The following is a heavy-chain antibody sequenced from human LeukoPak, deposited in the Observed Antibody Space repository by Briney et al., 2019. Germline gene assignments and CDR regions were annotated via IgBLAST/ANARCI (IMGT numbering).Heavy chain of an antibody. D-gene: IGHD3-16*01. V-gene: IGHV4-34*01. CDR3: ARSYVWDTGMVPDY. Sequence: PSETLSLTCAVYGGSFSGYYWSWIRQPPGKGLEWIGEINHSGSTNYNPSLKSRVTISVDTSKNQFSLKLSSVTAADTAVYYCARSYVWDTGMVPDYWGQGTLVTVSS. CDR1: GGSFSGYY. J-gene: IGHJ4*02. CDR2: INHSGST.